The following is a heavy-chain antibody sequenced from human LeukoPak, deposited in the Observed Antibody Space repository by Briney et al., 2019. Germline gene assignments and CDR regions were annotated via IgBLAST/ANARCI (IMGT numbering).Heavy chain of an antibody. CDR1: GGSISSSSYY. Sequence: SETLSLTCTVSGGSISSSSYYWGWIRQPPGKGLEWIGSIYYSGSTYYNPSLKSPVAISVDTSKNQFSLKLSSVTAADTAVYYCARQGIWHPWYWGQGTLVTVSS. V-gene: IGHV4-39*01. CDR3: ARQGIWHPWY. CDR2: IYYSGST. J-gene: IGHJ4*02.